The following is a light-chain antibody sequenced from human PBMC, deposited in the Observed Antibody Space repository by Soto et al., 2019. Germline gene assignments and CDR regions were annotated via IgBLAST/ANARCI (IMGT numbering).Light chain of an antibody. J-gene: IGLJ2*01. Sequence: QSALTQPASVSGSPGQSITISCTGTSGDVGVFNYVSWYQQHPGKAPKLLVYGVSNRPSGVSNRFSGSKSGKTASLTISGLQGEDEAEYYCSSYSSSSTLVVFGGGTKLTVL. CDR3: SSYSSSSTLVV. CDR2: GVS. CDR1: SGDVGVFNY. V-gene: IGLV2-14*03.